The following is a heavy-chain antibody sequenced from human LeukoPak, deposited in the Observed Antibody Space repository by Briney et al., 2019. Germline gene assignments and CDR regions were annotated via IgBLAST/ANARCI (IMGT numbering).Heavy chain of an antibody. CDR1: GGSISSYY. J-gene: IGHJ4*02. CDR2: IYYSGST. CDR3: ARGPPVSYYDFWSGWTFDY. D-gene: IGHD3-3*01. V-gene: IGHV4-59*01. Sequence: SETLSLTCTVSGGSISSYYWSWIRQPPGKGLEWIGYIYYSGSTNYNPSLKSRVTISADTSKNQFSLKLSSVTAADTAVYYCARGPPVSYYDFWSGWTFDYWGQGTLVTVSS.